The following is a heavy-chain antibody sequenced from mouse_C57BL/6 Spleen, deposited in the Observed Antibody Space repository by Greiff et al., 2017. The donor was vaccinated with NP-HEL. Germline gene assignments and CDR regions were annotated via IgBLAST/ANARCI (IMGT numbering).Heavy chain of an antibody. CDR3: ARTDGYFYFDV. CDR1: GYTFTSYW. V-gene: IGHV1-64*01. CDR2: IHPNSGST. Sequence: QVQLQQPGAELVKPGASVKLSCKASGYTFTSYWMHWVKQRPGQGLEWIGMIHPNSGSTNYNEKFKSKATLTVDKSSSTAYMQLSSLTSEDSAVYYCARTDGYFYFDVWGTGTTVTVSS. J-gene: IGHJ1*03. D-gene: IGHD2-3*01.